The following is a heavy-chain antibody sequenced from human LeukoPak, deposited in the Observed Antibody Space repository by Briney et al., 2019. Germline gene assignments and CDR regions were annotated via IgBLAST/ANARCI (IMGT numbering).Heavy chain of an antibody. D-gene: IGHD6-6*01. J-gene: IGHJ4*02. Sequence: SETLSLTCTVSGGSISSYYWSWIRQPPGKGLEWIGYIYHSGSTYYNPSLKSRVTISVDRSKNQFSLKLSSVTAADTAVYYCARFYSSSRDLDYWGQGTLVTVSS. CDR2: IYHSGST. V-gene: IGHV4-59*12. CDR3: ARFYSSSRDLDY. CDR1: GGSISSYY.